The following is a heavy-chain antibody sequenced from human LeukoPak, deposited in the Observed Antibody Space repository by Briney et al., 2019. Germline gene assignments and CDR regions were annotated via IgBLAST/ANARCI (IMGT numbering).Heavy chain of an antibody. D-gene: IGHD3-3*01. CDR2: INPNSGGT. CDR3: ARVQRITIFGVVTTRGNWFDP. Sequence: ASVKVSCKASGYTFTGYYMHWVRQAPGQGLEWMGWINPNSGGTNYAQKFQGRVTMTRDTSISTAYMELSRLRSDDTAVYYCARVQRITIFGVVTTRGNWFDPWGQGTLVTVSS. CDR1: GYTFTGYY. V-gene: IGHV1-2*02. J-gene: IGHJ5*02.